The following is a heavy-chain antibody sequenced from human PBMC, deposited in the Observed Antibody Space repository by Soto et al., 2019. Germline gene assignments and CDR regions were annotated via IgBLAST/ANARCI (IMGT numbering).Heavy chain of an antibody. V-gene: IGHV4-39*01. D-gene: IGHD1-26*01. CDR2: IFHTGAT. Sequence: PSETLSLTCTVSGDSIISSSFYWVWIRQPPGKGLEWIGHIFHTGATYQNPTLKSRLRMSVDTSKNQFSLNLSSVTATDTAVYYCARRRIVPTTNFDYWGQGTLVTVSS. J-gene: IGHJ4*02. CDR1: GDSIISSSFY. CDR3: ARRRIVPTTNFDY.